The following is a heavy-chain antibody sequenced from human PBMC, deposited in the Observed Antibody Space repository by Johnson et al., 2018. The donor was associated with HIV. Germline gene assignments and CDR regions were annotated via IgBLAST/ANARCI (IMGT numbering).Heavy chain of an antibody. V-gene: IGHV3-13*01. CDR3: ARGPWAFDI. J-gene: IGHJ3*02. CDR2: IGTAGDT. Sequence: VQLVESGGGVVQPGRSLRLSCAASGFIFSNYGMHWVRQATGKGLEWVSAIGTAGDTYYPGSVKGRFTISRENAKNSLYLQMNSLRAGDTAVYYCARGPWAFDIWGQGTMVTVSS. CDR1: GFIFSNYG.